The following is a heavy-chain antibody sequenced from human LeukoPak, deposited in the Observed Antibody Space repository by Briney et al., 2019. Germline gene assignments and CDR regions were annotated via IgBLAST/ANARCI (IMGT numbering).Heavy chain of an antibody. V-gene: IGHV3-30*04. CDR3: AGESFDI. CDR2: ISKDGSMK. J-gene: IGHJ3*02. CDR1: GFTFSNYA. Sequence: PGRSLRFSCAASGFTFSNYAMDWVRQAPGKGLEWVAVISKDGSMKYYADSVQGRFTVSRDNSNNTLYLQMNSLRTGDTAVYYCAGESFDIWGQGTMVTVSS.